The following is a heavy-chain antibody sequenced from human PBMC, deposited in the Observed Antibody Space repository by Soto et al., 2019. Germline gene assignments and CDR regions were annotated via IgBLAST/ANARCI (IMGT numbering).Heavy chain of an antibody. J-gene: IGHJ4*02. D-gene: IGHD3-16*02. V-gene: IGHV1-18*01. Sequence: QVHLVQSGAEVKKPGASVKVSCKASGYTFSSFGVSWVRQAPGQGLEWMGWISAYNGDTNYAQKFQGRVTMTTDTSTNTAYIGLRSLTSGDTALYYFARSDYQDYVCGSSRPYYIASGGQGTLVTVPS. CDR1: GYTFSSFG. CDR3: ARSDYQDYVCGSSRPYYIAS. CDR2: ISAYNGDT.